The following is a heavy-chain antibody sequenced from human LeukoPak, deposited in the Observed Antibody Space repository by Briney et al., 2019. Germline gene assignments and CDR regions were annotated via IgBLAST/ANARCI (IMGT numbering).Heavy chain of an antibody. CDR1: GGSISSYY. CDR3: ASGELGAFDI. CDR2: IYYSGST. D-gene: IGHD3-10*01. Sequence: PSETLSLTCTVSGGSISSYYWSWIRQPPGKGLEWIGYIYYSGSTNYNPSLKSRVTISVDTSKNQFSLKLSSVTAADTAVYYCASGELGAFDIWGQGTMVTVSS. V-gene: IGHV4-59*08. J-gene: IGHJ3*02.